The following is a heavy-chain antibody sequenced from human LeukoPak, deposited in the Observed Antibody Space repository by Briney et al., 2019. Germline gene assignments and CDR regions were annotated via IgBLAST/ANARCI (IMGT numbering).Heavy chain of an antibody. CDR3: ARDRGYSTFDY. CDR1: GFTFSSHW. V-gene: IGHV3-7*01. Sequence: GGSLRLSCVASGFTFSSHWMSWVRQAPGKGLEWVANTNQDESEKNYVDSVKGRFTISRDNAKNSLYLQMNSLRAEDTAVYYCARDRGYSTFDYWGQGTQVSVSS. CDR2: TNQDESEK. J-gene: IGHJ4*02. D-gene: IGHD3-22*01.